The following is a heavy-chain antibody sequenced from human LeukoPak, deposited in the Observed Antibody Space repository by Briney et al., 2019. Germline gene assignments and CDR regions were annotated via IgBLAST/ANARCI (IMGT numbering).Heavy chain of an antibody. Sequence: SETLSLTCTVSGGSISNYYWSRIRQPPGKGLEWIGYIFYSGSTNYNPSLKSRVTMSLDTSKSHFSLKLSSVTAADTAVYYCARGASPDFWGQGTLVTVSS. V-gene: IGHV4-59*01. CDR3: ARGASPDF. J-gene: IGHJ4*02. CDR2: IFYSGST. CDR1: GGSISNYY.